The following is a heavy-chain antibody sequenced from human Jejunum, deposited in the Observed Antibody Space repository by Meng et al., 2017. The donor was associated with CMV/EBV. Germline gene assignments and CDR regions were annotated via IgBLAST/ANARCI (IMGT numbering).Heavy chain of an antibody. J-gene: IGHJ4*02. D-gene: IGHD3-22*01. CDR2: IYYSGSA. Sequence: SNADYYWNWIRQSHGKGLEWIGYIYYSGSAYYTPSLKSRLNMSVDTSKNQFSLHLSSVTAADTAVYYCARAYAYYYDSSVYYFDYWGQGALVTVSS. CDR3: ARAYAYYYDSSVYYFDY. V-gene: IGHV4-30-4*08. CDR1: SNADYY.